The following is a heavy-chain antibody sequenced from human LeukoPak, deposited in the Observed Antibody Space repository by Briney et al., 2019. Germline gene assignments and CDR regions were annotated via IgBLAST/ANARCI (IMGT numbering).Heavy chain of an antibody. Sequence: SETLSLTCTVSSASIRSSNYYWGWIRQPPGKGLEWIGSIYYNGNTYYNPSLKSRVTISVDTSKNQFSLKLSSVTAADTAVYYCARRPYYYGSGSYSIDYWGQGTLVTVSS. V-gene: IGHV4-39*07. CDR2: IYYNGNT. CDR3: ARRPYYYGSGSYSIDY. CDR1: SASIRSSNYY. J-gene: IGHJ4*02. D-gene: IGHD3-10*01.